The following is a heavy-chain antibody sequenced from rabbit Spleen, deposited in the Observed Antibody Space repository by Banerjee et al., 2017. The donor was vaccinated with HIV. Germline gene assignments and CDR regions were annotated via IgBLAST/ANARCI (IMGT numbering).Heavy chain of an antibody. Sequence: QEQVVESGGGLVQPGGSLKLSCKASGFDFSVYGLSWVRQAPGKGLEWIGYIEPIFGRTYYATWAQGRFTCSKTSSTTVTLQMTRLTAADTATYFCARDTSSSFSSYGMDLWGPGTLVTVS. V-gene: IGHV1S39*01. D-gene: IGHD1-1*01. CDR3: ARDTSSSFSSYGMDL. J-gene: IGHJ6*01. CDR2: IEPIFGRT. CDR1: GFDFSVYG.